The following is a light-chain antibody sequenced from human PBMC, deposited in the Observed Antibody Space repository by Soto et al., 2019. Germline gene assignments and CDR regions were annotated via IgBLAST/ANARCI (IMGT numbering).Light chain of an antibody. Sequence: DLPLTQSPSSLSASVGDRVTITCRASQSIRNYLNWYQQKPGKAPKLLIYTASTLHSGVPSRFSGSGSGTEFTLTINSLQPDDFATYYCQQYNTYSGTFGPGTKVDI. CDR2: TAS. CDR3: QQYNTYSGT. V-gene: IGKV1-17*01. J-gene: IGKJ1*01. CDR1: QSIRNY.